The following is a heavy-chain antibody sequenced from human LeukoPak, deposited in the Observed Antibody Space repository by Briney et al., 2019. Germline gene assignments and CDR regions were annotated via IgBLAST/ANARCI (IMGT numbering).Heavy chain of an antibody. V-gene: IGHV1-2*02. D-gene: IGHD3-10*01. CDR2: INPNSGGT. J-gene: IGHJ4*02. CDR1: GYTFTGYY. Sequence: GASVKVSCKASGYTFTGYYMHWVRQAPGQGLEWMGWINPNSGGTNYAQKFQGRVTMTRDTSISTAYMELSRLRSDDTAVYYRARDRGAGGRGFRSTGTIFDYWGQGTLVTVSS. CDR3: ARDRGAGGRGFRSTGTIFDY.